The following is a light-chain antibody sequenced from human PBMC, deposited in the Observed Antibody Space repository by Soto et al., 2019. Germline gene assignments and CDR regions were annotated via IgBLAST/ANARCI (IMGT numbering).Light chain of an antibody. CDR3: MQGTYWPYT. CDR1: QSPLYSDGNTY. Sequence: DVVMTQSPLSLPVTLGQPASISCRSSQSPLYSDGNTYLSWFHQRPGQSPRRLIYKVSHRDSGVTDRFSVSGSGTDFTLQINRVEAEDLGVYYCMQGTYWPYTFGQGTKLEIK. CDR2: KVS. J-gene: IGKJ2*01. V-gene: IGKV2-30*01.